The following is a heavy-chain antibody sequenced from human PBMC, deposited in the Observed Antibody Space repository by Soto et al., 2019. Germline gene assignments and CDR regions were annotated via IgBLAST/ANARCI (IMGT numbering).Heavy chain of an antibody. CDR3: ARGSIVVVPAAYNWFDP. CDR1: GGTFSSYA. V-gene: IGHV1-69*01. Sequence: QVQLVQSGAEVKKPGSSVKVSRKASGGTFSSYAISWVRQAPGQGLEWMGGIIPIFGTANYAQKFQGRVTITADESTSTAYMELSSLRSEDTAVYYCARGSIVVVPAAYNWFDPWGQGTLVTVSS. D-gene: IGHD2-2*01. J-gene: IGHJ5*02. CDR2: IIPIFGTA.